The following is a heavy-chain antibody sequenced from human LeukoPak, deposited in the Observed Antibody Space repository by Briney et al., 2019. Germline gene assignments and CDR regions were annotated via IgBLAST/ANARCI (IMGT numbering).Heavy chain of an antibody. CDR3: ARVYSSGWYGRDWFDP. J-gene: IGHJ5*02. Sequence: ASVKVSCKASGYSFTSYGISWVRQAAGQGLEWMGWISAYNGNTNYAQKLQGRVTMTTDTSTSTAYMELRSLRSDDTAVYYCARVYSSGWYGRDWFDPWGQGTLVTVSS. V-gene: IGHV1-18*01. CDR1: GYSFTSYG. CDR2: ISAYNGNT. D-gene: IGHD6-19*01.